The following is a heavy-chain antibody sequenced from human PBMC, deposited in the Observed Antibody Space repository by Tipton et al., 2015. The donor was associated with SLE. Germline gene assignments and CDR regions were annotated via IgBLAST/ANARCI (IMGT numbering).Heavy chain of an antibody. CDR2: ISYGNT. Sequence: LSLTCTVSNGSISSYYWSWIRQPPGRGLEWLGYISYGNTKYNPSLRSRLTISVDTSKNQFSLRLSSVTAADTAVYFCARSTTTMNLPRFDFWGLGTLVTVSS. J-gene: IGHJ4*02. D-gene: IGHD4-17*01. CDR3: ARSTTTMNLPRFDF. V-gene: IGHV4-59*01. CDR1: NGSISSYY.